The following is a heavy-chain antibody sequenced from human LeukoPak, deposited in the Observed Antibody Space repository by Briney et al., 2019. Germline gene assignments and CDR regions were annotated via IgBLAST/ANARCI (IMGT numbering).Heavy chain of an antibody. CDR3: ARDSSTTVTGAFDI. CDR1: GFTFSRYG. D-gene: IGHD4-17*01. Sequence: GGFLRLSCGASGFTFSRYGMHWVRQAPGKGLEWVAIIWYGGSNKYYADSVKGRFTISRDNSKNTLYLQMNSLRAEDTAVYYCARDSSTTVTGAFDIWGQGTMVTVSS. V-gene: IGHV3-33*01. CDR2: IWYGGSNK. J-gene: IGHJ3*02.